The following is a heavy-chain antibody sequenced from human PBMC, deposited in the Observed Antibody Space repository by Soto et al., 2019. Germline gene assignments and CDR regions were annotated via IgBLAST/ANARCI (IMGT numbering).Heavy chain of an antibody. V-gene: IGHV4-39*01. J-gene: IGHJ4*02. CDR3: VRLYYYDSGGFHYGRFDS. Sequence: QVQLQESGPGLVKPSETLSLTCAVSGGSISDRSSYWGWIRQPPGKGLEWIGNLYYSGSADYNPSLKSRVTISMDTSKKQLALKLNSVTAAATSVYYCVRLYYYDSGGFHYGRFDSWGQGTMVTISS. CDR2: LYYSGSA. D-gene: IGHD3-22*01. CDR1: GGSISDRSSY.